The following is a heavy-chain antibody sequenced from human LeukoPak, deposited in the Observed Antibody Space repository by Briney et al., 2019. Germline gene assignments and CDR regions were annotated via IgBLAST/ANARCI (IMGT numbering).Heavy chain of an antibody. D-gene: IGHD3-22*01. CDR3: AKEGYDSSGYSGYYGMDI. J-gene: IGHJ6*02. Sequence: PGGSLRLSCAASGFTFSSYGMHWVRQAPGKGLEWVAVISYDGSNKYYADSVKGRFTISGDNSKNMLYLQMNSLRAEDTAVYYCAKEGYDSSGYSGYYGMDIWGQGTTVTVSS. V-gene: IGHV3-30*18. CDR2: ISYDGSNK. CDR1: GFTFSSYG.